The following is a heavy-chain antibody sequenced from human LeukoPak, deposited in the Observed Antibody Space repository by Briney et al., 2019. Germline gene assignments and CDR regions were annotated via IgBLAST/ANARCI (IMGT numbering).Heavy chain of an antibody. D-gene: IGHD5-18*01. V-gene: IGHV3-30-3*01. CDR3: ARDQRGYSYGFSLYYYYYMDV. CDR1: GFTFSSYA. Sequence: GRSLRLSCAASGFTFSSYAMHWVRQAPGKGLEWVAVISYDGSNKYYADSVKGRFTISRDNSKNTLYLQMNSLRAEDTAVYYCARDQRGYSYGFSLYYYYYMDVWGKGTTVTVPS. J-gene: IGHJ6*03. CDR2: ISYDGSNK.